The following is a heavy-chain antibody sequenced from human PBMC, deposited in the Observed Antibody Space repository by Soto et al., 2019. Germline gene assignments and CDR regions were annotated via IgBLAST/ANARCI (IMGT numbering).Heavy chain of an antibody. V-gene: IGHV4-39*01. CDR2: LYYSGTT. J-gene: IGHJ4*02. D-gene: IGHD3-9*01. Sequence: SETLSLTSTVYGGSISRSSYYWGWISQPPGKGLEWIGSLYYSGTTYYNPSLKSRVTISVDTSKNQFSLKLSSVTAADTAVYYCARHRGYYDILTGYYTELNFDYWGQGTLVTVSS. CDR3: ARHRGYYDILTGYYTELNFDY. CDR1: GGSISRSSYY.